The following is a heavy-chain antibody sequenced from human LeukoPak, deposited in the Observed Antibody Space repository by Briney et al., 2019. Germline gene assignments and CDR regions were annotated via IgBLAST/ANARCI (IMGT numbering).Heavy chain of an antibody. D-gene: IGHD5-18*01. CDR1: GLTFSSYT. CDR2: ISGSGGST. CDR3: ARVTDDAFDI. V-gene: IGHV3-23*01. Sequence: GGSLRLSCAASGLTFSSYTMSWVRQAPGKGLEWVSAISGSGGSTYYADSVKGRFTISRDNSKNTLYLQMNSLRAEDTAVYYCARVTDDAFDIWGQGTMVTVSS. J-gene: IGHJ3*02.